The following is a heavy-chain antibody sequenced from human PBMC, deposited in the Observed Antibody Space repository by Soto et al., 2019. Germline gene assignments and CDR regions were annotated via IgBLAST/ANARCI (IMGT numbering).Heavy chain of an antibody. D-gene: IGHD4-17*01. CDR1: GYTFTSYG. CDR2: ISAYNGNT. V-gene: IGHV1-18*01. Sequence: QVQLVQSGAEVKKPGAPVKVSCKASGYTFTSYGISWVRQAPGQGLEWMGWISAYNGNTNYAQKLQGRVTMTTDTSTSTAYMELRSLRSDDTAVYYCARDREYEDGDYVRAVDYWGQGTLVTVSS. J-gene: IGHJ4*02. CDR3: ARDREYEDGDYVRAVDY.